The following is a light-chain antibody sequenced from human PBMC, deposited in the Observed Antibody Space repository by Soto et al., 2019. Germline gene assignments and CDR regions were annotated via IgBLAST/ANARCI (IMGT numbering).Light chain of an antibody. CDR2: GAS. CDR3: QQYAFSVIT. J-gene: IGKJ5*01. CDR1: QRLRRTY. V-gene: IGKV3-20*01. Sequence: EIVLAQSPGSLSLSPGEGATLSCSASQRLRRTYIAWYQQKPGQAPRLLIYGASSRATGIPDRFSGSESGTDFTLTISRLEPEDFAVYYCQQYAFSVITFGQGTRLEIK.